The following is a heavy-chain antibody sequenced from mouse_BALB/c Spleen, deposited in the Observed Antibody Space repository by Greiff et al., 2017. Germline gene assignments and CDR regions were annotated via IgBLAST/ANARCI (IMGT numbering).Heavy chain of an antibody. CDR2: ISSGGSYT. Sequence: EVKLVESGGDLVKPGGSLKLSCAASGFTFSSYGMSWVRQTPDKRLEWVATISSGGSYTYYPDSVKGRFTISRDNAKNTLYLQMSSLKSEDTAMYYCARHPPSSLLYYFDYWGQGTTLTVSS. J-gene: IGHJ2*01. CDR1: GFTFSSYG. CDR3: ARHPPSSLLYYFDY. D-gene: IGHD1-2*01. V-gene: IGHV5-6*01.